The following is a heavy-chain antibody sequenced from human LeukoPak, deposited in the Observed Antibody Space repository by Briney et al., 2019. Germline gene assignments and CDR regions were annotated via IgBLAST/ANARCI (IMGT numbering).Heavy chain of an antibody. CDR2: ISGSGGNT. CDR1: GFTFNNFA. D-gene: IGHD6-13*01. Sequence: GASLRLSCAASGFTFNNFAMSWVRQAPGKGLEWVSGISGSGGNTHYADSVKGRFTISRDNSKNTLYLQMNSLRAEDTAVYYCAKGLRDSSYDYWGQGTLVTVSS. CDR3: AKGLRDSSYDY. V-gene: IGHV3-23*01. J-gene: IGHJ4*02.